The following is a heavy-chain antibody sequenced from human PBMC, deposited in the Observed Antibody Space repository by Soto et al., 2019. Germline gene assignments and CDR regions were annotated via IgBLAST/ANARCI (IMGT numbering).Heavy chain of an antibody. CDR2: ISGSGGTT. V-gene: IGHV3-23*01. CDR1: GFTFSNNA. CDR3: AKRTGTAYQDY. D-gene: IGHD2-21*02. J-gene: IGHJ4*02. Sequence: EVQLLESGGGLVQPGGSLRLSCAASGFTFSNNAMSWVLQAPGKGLERVTGISGSGGTTYYADSVKGRFTIYRDNSKNTWYLQMNSLRAEDTAVYYCAKRTGTAYQDYWGQGTLVTVSS.